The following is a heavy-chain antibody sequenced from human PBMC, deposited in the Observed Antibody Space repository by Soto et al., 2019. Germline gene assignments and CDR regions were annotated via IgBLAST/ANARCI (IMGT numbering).Heavy chain of an antibody. J-gene: IGHJ4*02. CDR3: ARSNWYSEY. Sequence: QVQLQESGPGLVKPSETLSLTCTVSDGSINNHYWSWIRQPPGKGLEWIGYIYYTGSTNYNPSLKSRVTISVDTSKNQFSLNLTSLTAADTAIYYCARSNWYSEYWGQGTLVTVSS. CDR1: DGSINNHY. V-gene: IGHV4-59*11. D-gene: IGHD7-27*01. CDR2: IYYTGST.